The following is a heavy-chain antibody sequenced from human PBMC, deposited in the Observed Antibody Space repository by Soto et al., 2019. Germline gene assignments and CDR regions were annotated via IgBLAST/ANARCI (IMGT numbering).Heavy chain of an antibody. V-gene: IGHV3-23*01. CDR2: ITGSRGRA. CDR3: AMGHGDYVGNYLHY. D-gene: IGHD4-17*01. CDR1: GFTFSRYG. Sequence: EVHLLESGGGLVQPGGSVRLSCVASGFTFSRYGMSWVRLVPGKGLEWVSSITGSRGRADYAESVRGQFTVSRANSKNTLYLQMHNLRDEDTALYYCAMGHGDYVGNYLHYWGQGTLVTVSS. J-gene: IGHJ4*02.